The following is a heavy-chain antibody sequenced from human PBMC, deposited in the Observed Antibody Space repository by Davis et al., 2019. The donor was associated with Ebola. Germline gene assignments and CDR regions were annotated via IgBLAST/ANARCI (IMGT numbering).Heavy chain of an antibody. Sequence: PGGSLRLSCAASGFIFSNYWMAWVRQAPGKGLQWVANLKEDGSERPFEDSLKGRFTISRDNSKNTLYLQMNSLRAEDTAVYYCAKEVVDSSSYYFDYWGQGTLVTVSS. J-gene: IGHJ4*02. D-gene: IGHD6-6*01. CDR2: LKEDGSER. V-gene: IGHV3-7*03. CDR1: GFIFSNYW. CDR3: AKEVVDSSSYYFDY.